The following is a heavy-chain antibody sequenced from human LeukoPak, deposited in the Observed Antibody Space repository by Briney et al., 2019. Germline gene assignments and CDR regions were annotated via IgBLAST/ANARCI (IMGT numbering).Heavy chain of an antibody. CDR1: GYTFTDYY. CDR3: ARRPGSCSGGTCNYYYFDF. Sequence: GASVKVSCKASGYTFTDYYMHWVRQAPGQGLEWMGWFNPNSGVTNYAQRFQGRVTMTRDTSISTAYMEVSSLTSDDTALYYCARRPGSCSGGTCNYYYFDFWGQGTLVTVSS. D-gene: IGHD2-15*01. J-gene: IGHJ4*02. CDR2: FNPNSGVT. V-gene: IGHV1-2*02.